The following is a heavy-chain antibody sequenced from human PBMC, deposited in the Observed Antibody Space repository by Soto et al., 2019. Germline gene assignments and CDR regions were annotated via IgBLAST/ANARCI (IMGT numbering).Heavy chain of an antibody. V-gene: IGHV3-53*02. J-gene: IGHJ3*01. CDR3: ATTVTRLIAFDV. CDR1: GFTVSSHY. CDR2: LYASDST. D-gene: IGHD4-17*01. Sequence: EVQLVETGGGLIQPGGSLRLSCAASGFTVSSHYMSWVRQTPGKGLEWVSILYASDSTFYADSVEGRFTISRDNSKNTVYLQLYSLRAEDTAVYYCATTVTRLIAFDVWGQGTMVTVSS.